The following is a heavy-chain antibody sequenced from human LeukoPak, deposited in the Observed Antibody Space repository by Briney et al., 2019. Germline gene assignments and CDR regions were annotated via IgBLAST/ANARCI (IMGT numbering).Heavy chain of an antibody. CDR1: GFTFSSYA. V-gene: IGHV3-30*18. J-gene: IGHJ4*02. Sequence: PGGSLRLSCAASGFTFSSYAMHWVRQAPGKGLEWVATISYDGSNKFCADSVKGRFTISRDNSKNTLYLQMNGLRAEDTAVYYCAKDPLGYSRSSPGDSWGQGTLVTVSS. CDR3: AKDPLGYSRSSPGDS. D-gene: IGHD6-13*01. CDR2: ISYDGSNK.